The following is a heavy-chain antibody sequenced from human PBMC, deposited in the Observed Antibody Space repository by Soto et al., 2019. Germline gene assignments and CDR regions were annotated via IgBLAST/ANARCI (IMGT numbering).Heavy chain of an antibody. D-gene: IGHD3-22*01. Sequence: GGSLRLSCAASGFTFSSYAMSWVRQAPGKGLEWVSAISGSGGSTYYADSVKGRFTISRDNSKNTLYLQMNSLRAEDTAVYYCAKDQEWLVQRSYDSSGYRYYFDYWGQGTLVTVSS. CDR1: GFTFSSYA. V-gene: IGHV3-23*01. CDR2: ISGSGGST. CDR3: AKDQEWLVQRSYDSSGYRYYFDY. J-gene: IGHJ4*02.